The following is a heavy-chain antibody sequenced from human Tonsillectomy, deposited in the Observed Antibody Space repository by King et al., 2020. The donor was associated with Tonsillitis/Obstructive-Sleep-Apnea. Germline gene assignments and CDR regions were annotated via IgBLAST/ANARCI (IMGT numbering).Heavy chain of an antibody. D-gene: IGHD3-10*01. CDR2: IKNKRDGGTT. J-gene: IGHJ6*02. CDR1: GFTFSDVW. V-gene: IGHV3-15*07. Sequence: VQLVESGGGLVKPGGSLRLSCAASGFTFSDVWMNWVRQAPGKGLEWVGRIKNKRDGGTTDYAAPGKGRFTISRDDSKNTVYLQMNSLQTEDRAGYYCTRSRHGSGSPRGYFYYGMDVWGQGTTVTVSS. CDR3: TRSRHGSGSPRGYFYYGMDV.